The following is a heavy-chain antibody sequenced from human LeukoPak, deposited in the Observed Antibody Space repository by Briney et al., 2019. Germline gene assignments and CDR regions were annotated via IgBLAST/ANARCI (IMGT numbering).Heavy chain of an antibody. V-gene: IGHV1-18*01. CDR2: ISAYNGNT. D-gene: IGHD4-17*01. CDR1: GYTFTSYG. J-gene: IGHJ6*03. CDR3: ARVRPFDDYGDYNYYYYYMDV. Sequence: ASVKVSCKASGYTFTSYGISWVRQAPGQGLEWMGWISAYNGNTNYAQKLQGRVTMTTDTSTSTAYMELRSLRSDDTAVYYCARVRPFDDYGDYNYYYYYMDVWGKGTTVTVSS.